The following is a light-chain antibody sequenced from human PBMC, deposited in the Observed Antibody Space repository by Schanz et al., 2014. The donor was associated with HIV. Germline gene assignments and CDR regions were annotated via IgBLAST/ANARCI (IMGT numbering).Light chain of an antibody. CDR2: GTS. V-gene: IGKV3-15*01. J-gene: IGKJ4*01. CDR1: QSVSSN. CDR3: QYFGNSGGT. Sequence: EVVMTQFPATLSVSPGERATLSCTASQSVSSNLAWYQQKPGQAPRLLIYGTSTRATGIPASFSGSGSGADFTLTISSLEPEDFAVYYCQYFGNSGGTFGGGTKVEIK.